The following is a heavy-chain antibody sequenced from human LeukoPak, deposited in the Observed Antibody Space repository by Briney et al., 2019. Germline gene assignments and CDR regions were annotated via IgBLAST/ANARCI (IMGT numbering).Heavy chain of an antibody. V-gene: IGHV3-53*01. CDR3: ARSRAGSGSYFEAFDI. Sequence: YSDGRTYYTDSVKGRFTISRDNSKNTLYLRMNSLRAEDTAVYYCARSRAGSGSYFEAFDIWGQGTMVTVSS. D-gene: IGHD3-10*01. J-gene: IGHJ3*02. CDR2: YSDGRT.